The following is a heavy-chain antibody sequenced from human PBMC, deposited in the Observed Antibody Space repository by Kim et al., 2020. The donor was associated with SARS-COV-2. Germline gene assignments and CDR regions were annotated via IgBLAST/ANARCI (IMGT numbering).Heavy chain of an antibody. D-gene: IGHD3-10*01. CDR3: ARGVEGVLNWFDP. V-gene: IGHV3-53*01. Sequence: YADAVTGRFSISRDEPKNTVYLQMNSLRAEDTAVYYCARGVEGVLNWFDPWGQGTLVTVSS. J-gene: IGHJ5*02.